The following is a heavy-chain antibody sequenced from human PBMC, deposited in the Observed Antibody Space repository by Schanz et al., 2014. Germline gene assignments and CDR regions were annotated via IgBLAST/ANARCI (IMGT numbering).Heavy chain of an antibody. CDR1: GFTFSSYA. V-gene: IGHV3-30*04. D-gene: IGHD3-22*01. J-gene: IGHJ4*02. CDR2: VPFDGSQK. Sequence: QVQLVESGGGVVQPGRSLRLSCAASGFTFSSYALHWVRQAPGKGLEWVAFVPFDGSQKFYADSVKGRFTISRDNSKNTLYLQMNSLRAEDTAVYYCAKDRSWDYDSSGYFDYWGQGTLVIVSS. CDR3: AKDRSWDYDSSGYFDY.